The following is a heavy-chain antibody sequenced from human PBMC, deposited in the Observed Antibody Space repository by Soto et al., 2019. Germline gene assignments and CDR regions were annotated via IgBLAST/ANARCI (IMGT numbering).Heavy chain of an antibody. CDR2: ISGSGGST. CDR3: ATESLMYQLLLFYPFDY. V-gene: IGHV3-23*01. J-gene: IGHJ4*02. D-gene: IGHD2-2*01. CDR1: GFTFSSYA. Sequence: EVQLLESGGGLVQPGGSLRLSCAASGFTFSSYAMSWVRQAPGKGLEWVSAISGSGGSTYYADSVKGRFTISRDNSKNTLYLQMNSLMAEDTAVYYCATESLMYQLLLFYPFDYWGPGTLVTVSS.